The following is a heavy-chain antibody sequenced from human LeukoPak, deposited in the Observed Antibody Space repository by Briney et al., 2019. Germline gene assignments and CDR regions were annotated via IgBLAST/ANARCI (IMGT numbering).Heavy chain of an antibody. CDR1: GFTFRNHG. D-gene: IGHD1-1*01. CDR3: ARDRSTRYFDY. J-gene: IGHJ4*02. V-gene: IGHV3-33*01. CDR2: IWYDGSNQ. Sequence: GGSLRLSCAESGFTFRNHGMHWIRQVPGKGLEWVAVIWYDGSNQNYADSVKGRFTISRDNSKNMLYLQMNSLRDEDTAVYYCARDRSTRYFDYWGQGTLVTVSS.